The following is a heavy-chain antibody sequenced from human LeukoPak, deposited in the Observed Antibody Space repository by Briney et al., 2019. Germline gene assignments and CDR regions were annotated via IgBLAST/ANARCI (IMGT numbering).Heavy chain of an antibody. CDR3: ARYSSGWANY. CDR1: GYTFTSYY. D-gene: IGHD6-19*01. CDR2: INPSGGST. Sequence: ASVKVSCKASGYTFTSYYMHWVRQAPGQGLEWMGIINPSGGSTSYAQKLQGRVTMTTDTSTSTAYMELRSLRSDDTAVYYCARYSSGWANYWGQGTLVTVSS. V-gene: IGHV1-46*01. J-gene: IGHJ4*02.